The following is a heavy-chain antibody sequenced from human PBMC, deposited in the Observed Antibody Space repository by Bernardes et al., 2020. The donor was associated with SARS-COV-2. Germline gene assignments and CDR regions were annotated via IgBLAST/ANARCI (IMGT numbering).Heavy chain of an antibody. CDR1: GGSFSGSF. V-gene: IGHV4-34*01. J-gene: IGHJ5*02. Sequence: SVSLRLTCAVHGGSFSGSFWTWIRQSPGKGLEWIGESNRFGQPHYNPSLNSRIAVSLDTSKNLFSLKLTSVTAADTAVYYCARGNWNYVPISNWFDPWGQGTLVTVSP. CDR3: ARGNWNYVPISNWFDP. D-gene: IGHD1-7*01. CDR2: SNRFGQP.